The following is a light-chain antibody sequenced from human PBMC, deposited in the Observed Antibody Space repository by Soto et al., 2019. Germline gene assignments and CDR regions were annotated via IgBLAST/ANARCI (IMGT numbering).Light chain of an antibody. Sequence: QTVVTQPPSASASLGASVTLTCTLSSGYSNYKVDWYQQRPGKGPRFVMRVGTGGIVGSKGDGIPDRFSVLGSGLNRYLTIKNIQEEDEGDYHCGTDHSSGNNFAYVFGTGTKSPS. J-gene: IGLJ1*01. V-gene: IGLV9-49*03. CDR1: SGYSNYK. CDR3: GTDHSSGNNFAYV. CDR2: VGTGGIVG.